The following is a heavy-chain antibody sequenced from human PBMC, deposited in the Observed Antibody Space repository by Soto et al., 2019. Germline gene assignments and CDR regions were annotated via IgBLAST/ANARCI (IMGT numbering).Heavy chain of an antibody. CDR2: IWYDGSNK. CDR1: GFTFSSYG. Sequence: GGSLRLSCAASGFTFSSYGMHWVRQAPGKGLEWVAVIWYDGSNKYYADSVKGRFTISRDNSKNTLYLQMNSLRAEDTAVYYCARDPAAGTEIYYYGMDVWGQGTTVTVSS. J-gene: IGHJ6*02. CDR3: ARDPAAGTEIYYYGMDV. V-gene: IGHV3-33*01. D-gene: IGHD6-13*01.